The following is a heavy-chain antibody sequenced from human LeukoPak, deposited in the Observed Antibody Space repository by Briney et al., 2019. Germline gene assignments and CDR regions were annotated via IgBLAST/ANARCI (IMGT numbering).Heavy chain of an antibody. CDR3: ARHQVYGDYCYDY. V-gene: IGHV7-4-1*02. Sequence: ASVKVSCKASGYTFTNYAMNWVRQAPGQGLEWMGWISTNTGNPTYAQGFTGRFILSLDTSISTAYLQISSLRSEDTAVYYCARHQVYGDYCYDYSGQGNLVTVSS. CDR1: GYTFTNYA. J-gene: IGHJ4*02. CDR2: ISTNTGNP. D-gene: IGHD4-17*01.